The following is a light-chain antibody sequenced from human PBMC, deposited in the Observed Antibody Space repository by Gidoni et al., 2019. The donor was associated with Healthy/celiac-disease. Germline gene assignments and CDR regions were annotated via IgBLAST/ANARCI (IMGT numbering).Light chain of an antibody. CDR3: QQYDNLLYT. J-gene: IGKJ2*01. CDR1: QDISNY. V-gene: IGKV1-33*01. Sequence: DIQMTQSPSSLSASVGDRVTITCQASQDISNYLNWYQQKPGKAPKLLIYDASNLATGVPSRFSGSGSGTDFTFTISSLQPDAIATYYCQQYDNLLYTFGQGTKLEIQ. CDR2: DAS.